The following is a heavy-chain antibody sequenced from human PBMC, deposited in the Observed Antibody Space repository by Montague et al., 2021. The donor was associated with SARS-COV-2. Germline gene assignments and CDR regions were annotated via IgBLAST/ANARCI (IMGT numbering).Heavy chain of an antibody. CDR3: SRDTFYYGSETNYVDTFDM. D-gene: IGHD3-10*01. Sequence: SETLSLTCTVSGGSITTNFWSWVRQPPGKGLEWVGYAYYTGRSNSSPSPHIRVFISVDTSKNQVSLKLNSVTAADTAIYYCSRDTFYYGSETNYVDTFDMWGRGTMVTVSS. CDR2: AYYTGRS. CDR1: GGSITTNF. J-gene: IGHJ3*02. V-gene: IGHV4-59*01.